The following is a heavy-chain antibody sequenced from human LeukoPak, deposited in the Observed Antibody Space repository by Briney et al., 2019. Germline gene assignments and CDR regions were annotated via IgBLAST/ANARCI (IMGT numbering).Heavy chain of an antibody. CDR2: TYYRSKWST. V-gene: IGHV6-1*01. D-gene: IGHD1-1*01. Sequence: SQTLSLTCAISGVSFSSNSAAWNWIRQSPSRGLEWRGRTYYRSKWSTYYAVSVKSRISINRDTSKNQISLQLNSVTPEDTAVYYCARSTGPIDYWGQGTLVTVSS. J-gene: IGHJ4*02. CDR3: ARSTGPIDY. CDR1: GVSFSSNSAA.